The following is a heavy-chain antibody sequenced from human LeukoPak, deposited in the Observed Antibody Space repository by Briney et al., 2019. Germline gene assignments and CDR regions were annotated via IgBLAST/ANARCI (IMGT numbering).Heavy chain of an antibody. J-gene: IGHJ4*02. V-gene: IGHV3-23*01. Sequence: PGGSLRLSCSASGFTLSTYAMSWVRQAPGRGLEWLSAISESGVNTYYADSVKGRFSISRDNSKNTLYLQMSSLRAEDTAVYYCAKKLRSLGGATPFDYWGQGTLVTVSS. CDR1: GFTLSTYA. CDR2: ISESGVNT. CDR3: AKKLRSLGGATPFDY. D-gene: IGHD1-26*01.